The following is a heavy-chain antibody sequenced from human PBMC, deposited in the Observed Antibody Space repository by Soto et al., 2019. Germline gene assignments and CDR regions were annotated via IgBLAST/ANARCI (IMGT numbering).Heavy chain of an antibody. CDR3: ARPISTSWSHYYYYGMDV. CDR2: ISYDGSSK. J-gene: IGHJ6*02. Sequence: VGSLRLSCVASGFTFSSYAIHWVRQAPGKGLEWVTVISYDGSSKYYADSVKGRFTISRDNSKNTLYLQMSSLRAEDTAVYYCARPISTSWSHYYYYGMDVWGQGTTVTVSS. D-gene: IGHD2-2*01. V-gene: IGHV3-30-3*01. CDR1: GFTFSSYA.